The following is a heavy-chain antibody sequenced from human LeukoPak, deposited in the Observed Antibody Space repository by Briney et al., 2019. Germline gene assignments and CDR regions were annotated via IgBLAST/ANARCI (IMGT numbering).Heavy chain of an antibody. CDR3: AREIYGRFDF. Sequence: ASVKVSCKASGYAFTTYGISWVRQAPGQGLECLGWINPYNGNTNYAQKFQGRVTLTTDTSTSTAYMELRSLRSDDSAMYYCAREIYGRFDFWGQGTLVTVPS. J-gene: IGHJ4*02. D-gene: IGHD4-17*01. CDR1: GYAFTTYG. V-gene: IGHV1-18*01. CDR2: INPYNGNT.